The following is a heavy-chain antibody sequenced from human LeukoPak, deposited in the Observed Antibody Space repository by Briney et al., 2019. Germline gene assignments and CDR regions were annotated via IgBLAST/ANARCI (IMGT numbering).Heavy chain of an antibody. CDR3: ARGRGTSGSNRDFYYYYYMDV. J-gene: IGHJ6*03. CDR1: GYIFTDYA. Sequence: ASVKVSCKASGYIFTDYAIHWLRQAPGQRPEWMGWMNGGNVNTKYSQKFQGRSTLIRDTAADTAYMELSSLRHDDLAVYYCARGRGTSGSNRDFYYYYYMDVWGKGTTVTVSS. V-gene: IGHV1-3*01. CDR2: MNGGNVNT. D-gene: IGHD2-15*01.